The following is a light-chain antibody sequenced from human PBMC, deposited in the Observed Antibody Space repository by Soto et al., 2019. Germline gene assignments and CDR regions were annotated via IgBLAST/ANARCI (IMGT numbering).Light chain of an antibody. CDR3: QQYYGYPLT. J-gene: IGKJ1*01. CDR1: QGITSY. V-gene: IGKV1-8*01. CDR2: AAS. Sequence: AIRMTQSPSSFSASTGDRVTITCRASQGITSYLAWYQHKPGKAPKLLIYAASTLQSGVPSRFSGSGSGTDFTLTISCLQSEDFATYYCQQYYGYPLTFGQGTKVDI.